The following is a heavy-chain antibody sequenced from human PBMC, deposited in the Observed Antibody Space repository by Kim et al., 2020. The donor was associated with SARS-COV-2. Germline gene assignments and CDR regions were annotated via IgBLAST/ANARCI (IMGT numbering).Heavy chain of an antibody. CDR1: GFTFSRCW. D-gene: IGHD3-22*01. V-gene: IGHV3-7*01. CDR2: IKQDGSEK. J-gene: IGHJ4*02. Sequence: GGSLRLSCAASGFTFSRCWMSWVRQAPEKGLEWVANIKQDGSEKHYADSVKGRFTISRDNAQNSLYLQMNSLRAEDTAVYYCARDLYDTSGWNYWGQGALVTVSS. CDR3: ARDLYDTSGWNY.